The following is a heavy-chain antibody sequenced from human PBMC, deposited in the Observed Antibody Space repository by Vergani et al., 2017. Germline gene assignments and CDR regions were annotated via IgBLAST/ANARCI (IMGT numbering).Heavy chain of an antibody. CDR3: ARDGAGGYYGDYVRVFDY. CDR1: GYTFTSYG. D-gene: IGHD4-17*01. CDR2: ISAYNGNT. Sequence: QVQLVPSGAEVKKPGASVKVSCKASGYTFTSYGISWVRQAPGQGLEWMGWISAYNGNTNYAQKLQGRVTMTTDTSTSTAYMELRSLRSDDTAVYYCARDGAGGYYGDYVRVFDYWGQGTLVTVSS. J-gene: IGHJ4*02. V-gene: IGHV1-18*01.